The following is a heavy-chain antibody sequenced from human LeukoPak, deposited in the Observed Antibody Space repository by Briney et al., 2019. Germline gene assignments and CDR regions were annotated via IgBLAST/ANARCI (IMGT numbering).Heavy chain of an antibody. CDR3: ARVPGHKNWFDP. V-gene: IGHV4-34*01. J-gene: IGHJ5*02. Sequence: PSETLSLTCAVYGGSFSSYYWSWIRQPPGKGLEWIGEINHSGSTNYNPSLKSRVTISVDTSKNQFSLKLSSVTAADTAVYYCARVPGHKNWFDPWGQGTLVTVSS. CDR1: GGSFSSYY. CDR2: INHSGST. D-gene: IGHD2-2*01.